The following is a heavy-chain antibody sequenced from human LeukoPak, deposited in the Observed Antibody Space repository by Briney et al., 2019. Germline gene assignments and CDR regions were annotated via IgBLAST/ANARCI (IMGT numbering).Heavy chain of an antibody. V-gene: IGHV3-23*01. CDR1: GFTFSSYA. CDR2: ISGSGGST. J-gene: IGHJ5*02. D-gene: IGHD2-2*01. Sequence: GGSLRLSCAASGFTFSSYAMSWVRQAPGKGLEWVSAISGSGGSTYYADSVKGRFTISRDNSKNTLYLQMNSLRAEDTAVYYCASERQNCSSTSCYRWDWFDPWGQGTLVTVSS. CDR3: ASERQNCSSTSCYRWDWFDP.